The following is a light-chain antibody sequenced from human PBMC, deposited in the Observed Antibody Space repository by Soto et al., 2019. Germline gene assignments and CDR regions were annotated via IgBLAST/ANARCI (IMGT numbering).Light chain of an antibody. Sequence: EIVMTQSPATLSLSPVERATLSFRASQNVNNNLAWYQQKPGQAPSLLISGASTRATGVPARFSGSGSGTEFTLTISRLEPEDFAVYYCQQYGSSPLTFGGGTKVDIK. J-gene: IGKJ4*01. CDR2: GAS. CDR1: QNVNNN. CDR3: QQYGSSPLT. V-gene: IGKV3-15*01.